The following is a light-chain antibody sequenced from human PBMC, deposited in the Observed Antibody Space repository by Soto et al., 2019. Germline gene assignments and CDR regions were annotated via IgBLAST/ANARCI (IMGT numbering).Light chain of an antibody. Sequence: EIFLTQSPSTLSLSPGERATLSCRASQSVTNSLAWYQQQPGQAPRLLIYHASNRATGVPARFSGSGSGTDFTLNISSLEPADFAVYYCQQRRTFGPGTQVDIK. V-gene: IGKV3-11*01. J-gene: IGKJ1*01. CDR3: QQRRT. CDR2: HAS. CDR1: QSVTNS.